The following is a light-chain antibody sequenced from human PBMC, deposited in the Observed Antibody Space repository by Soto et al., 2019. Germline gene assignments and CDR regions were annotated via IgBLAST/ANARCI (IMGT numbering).Light chain of an antibody. J-gene: IGKJ2*01. Sequence: AIQMTQSPSSLSASVGDSVTITCRASQGIRNALGWYQHKPGKAPNLLIYGASEVSSRFSGSGSGTDFTLTITSLQPEDFATYYCLQDYSYPYTFGQGTKLEIK. CDR2: GA. CDR1: QGIRNA. CDR3: LQDYSYPYT. V-gene: IGKV1-6*02.